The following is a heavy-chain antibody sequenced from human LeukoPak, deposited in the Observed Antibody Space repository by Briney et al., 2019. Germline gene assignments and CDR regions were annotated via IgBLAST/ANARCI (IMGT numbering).Heavy chain of an antibody. J-gene: IGHJ4*02. D-gene: IGHD6-19*01. CDR2: INWNGGST. Sequence: PGGSLRLSCAVSGFTFDDYGMSWVRQAPGKGLDWVSGINWNGGSTGYVDSVKGRFTISRDNAKNSLHLQMNSLRAEDTALYYCARDISSGWYFDYWGQGTLVTVSS. CDR3: ARDISSGWYFDY. V-gene: IGHV3-20*04. CDR1: GFTFDDYG.